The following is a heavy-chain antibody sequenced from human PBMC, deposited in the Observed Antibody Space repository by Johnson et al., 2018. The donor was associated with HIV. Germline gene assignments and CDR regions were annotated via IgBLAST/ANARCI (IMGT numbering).Heavy chain of an antibody. D-gene: IGHD3-22*01. CDR1: GFTFSSYA. J-gene: IGHJ3*01. V-gene: IGHV3-23*04. CDR2: ISGSGGST. Sequence: VQLVESGGGVVQPGRSLRLSCAASGFTFSSYAMSWVRQAPGKGLEWVSAISGSGGSTYYADSVKGRVTISRDNSKSTLFLQMNSLRAEDTAVYYCAKARRAYDSRGYYYAYDAFDLWG. CDR3: AKARRAYDSRGYYYAYDAFDL.